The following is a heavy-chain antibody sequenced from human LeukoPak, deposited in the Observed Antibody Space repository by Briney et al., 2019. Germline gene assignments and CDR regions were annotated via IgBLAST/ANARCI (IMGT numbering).Heavy chain of an antibody. D-gene: IGHD3-16*02. V-gene: IGHV1-69*13. CDR1: GGTFSSYA. CDR2: IIPIFGTA. Sequence: SVKVSCKASGGTFSSYAISWVRQAPGQGLEWMRGIIPIFGTANYAQKFQGRVTITADESTSTAYMELSSLRSEDTAVYYCARGSDYVWGSYRFDYWGQGTLVTVSS. CDR3: ARGSDYVWGSYRFDY. J-gene: IGHJ4*02.